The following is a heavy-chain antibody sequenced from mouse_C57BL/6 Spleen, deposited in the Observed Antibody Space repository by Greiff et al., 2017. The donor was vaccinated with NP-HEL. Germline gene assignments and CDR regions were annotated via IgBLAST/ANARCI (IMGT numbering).Heavy chain of an antibody. CDR1: GYAFSSYW. V-gene: IGHV1-80*01. J-gene: IGHJ4*01. CDR2: IYPGDGDT. D-gene: IGHD6-1*01. CDR3: ARVEGYYAMDY. Sequence: VKLMESGAELVKPGASVKISCKASGYAFSSYWMNWVKQRPGKGLEWIGQIYPGDGDTNYNGKFKGKATLTADKSSSTAYMQLSSLTSEDSAVYFCARVEGYYAMDYWGQGTSVTVSS.